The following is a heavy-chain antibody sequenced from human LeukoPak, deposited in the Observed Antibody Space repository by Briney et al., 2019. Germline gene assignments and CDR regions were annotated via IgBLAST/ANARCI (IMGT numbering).Heavy chain of an antibody. CDR1: GDSVSSNSAA. CDR2: TYYRSKWYN. D-gene: IGHD2-8*01. V-gene: IGHV6-1*01. CDR3: ARCPLGYCTNGVRCVGFDP. J-gene: IGHJ5*02. Sequence: SQTLSLTCAISGDSVSSNSAAWNWIRQSPSRGLEWLGRTYYRSKWYNDYAVSVKSRITINPDTSKNQFSLQLNSVTPEDTAMYYCARCPLGYCTNGVRCVGFDPWGQGTLVTVSS.